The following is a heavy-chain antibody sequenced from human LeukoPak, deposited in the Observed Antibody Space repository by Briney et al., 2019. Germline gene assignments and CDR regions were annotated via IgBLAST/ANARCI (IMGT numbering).Heavy chain of an antibody. CDR3: ARAVVLTGYNYDCFDM. CDR2: IDSSGST. V-gene: IGHV4-4*07. Sequence: PSETLSLTCTVSGGSIRSYYWNWIRQPAGKGLEWIGRIDSSGSTTYNPSLKSRVTISVDTSKNQFSLKLNSVTAADTAVYYCARAVVLTGYNYDCFDMWGQGTMVTVSS. D-gene: IGHD3-9*01. CDR1: GGSIRSYY. J-gene: IGHJ3*02.